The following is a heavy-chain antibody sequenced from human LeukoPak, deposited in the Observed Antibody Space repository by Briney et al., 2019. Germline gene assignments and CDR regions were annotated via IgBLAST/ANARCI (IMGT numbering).Heavy chain of an antibody. CDR3: RKQQFFDPGF. CDR1: GFTFSSYG. J-gene: IGHJ4*02. CDR2: IRYDGSNK. D-gene: IGHD3/OR15-3a*01. Sequence: GGSLRLSCAASGFTFSSYGMHWVRQAPGKGLEWVAFIRYDGSNKYYADSVKGRFTISRDNSKNTLYLQMNSLRAEDTAVYYCRKQQFFDPGFWGQGTLVTVSS. V-gene: IGHV3-30*02.